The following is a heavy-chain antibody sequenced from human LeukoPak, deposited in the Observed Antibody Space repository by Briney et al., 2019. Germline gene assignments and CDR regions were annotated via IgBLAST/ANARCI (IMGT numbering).Heavy chain of an antibody. Sequence: PSETLSLTCTVSGGSISSGSYYWSWIRQPAGKGLEWIGRIYTSGSTNYNPSLESQVTISVDTSKNQFSLKLSSVTAADTAVYYCARDPRAYGDITQTFDFWGQGTMVTLSS. D-gene: IGHD4-17*01. J-gene: IGHJ3*01. CDR2: IYTSGST. CDR1: GGSISSGSYY. V-gene: IGHV4-61*02. CDR3: ARDPRAYGDITQTFDF.